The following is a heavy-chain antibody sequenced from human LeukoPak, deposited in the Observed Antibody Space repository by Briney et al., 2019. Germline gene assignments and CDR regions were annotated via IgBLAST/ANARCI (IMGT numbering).Heavy chain of an antibody. CDR1: GGTFSSYA. CDR3: ARDLRYSSWGFDY. V-gene: IGHV1-69*05. Sequence: SVKVSCKASGGTFSSYAISWVRQAPGQGLEWMGGIIPIFGTANYAQKFQGRVTITTNESTSTAYMELSSLRSEDTAVYYCARDLRYSSWGFDYWGQGTLVTVSS. D-gene: IGHD6-13*01. CDR2: IIPIFGTA. J-gene: IGHJ4*02.